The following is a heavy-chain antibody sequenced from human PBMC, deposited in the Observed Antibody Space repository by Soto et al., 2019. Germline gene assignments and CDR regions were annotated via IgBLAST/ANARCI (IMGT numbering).Heavy chain of an antibody. CDR2: IHHSGST. V-gene: IGHV4-4*02. J-gene: IGHJ4*02. CDR3: AREASNNSPYYFDY. D-gene: IGHD1-1*01. CDR1: GGSISSSNW. Sequence: PSETLSLTCAVSGGSISSSNWWSWVRQFPGKGLEWIGEIHHSGSTNYNPSLKSRVTISVDKSKNQFSLNLSSVTAADTAVYYCAREASNNSPYYFDYWGQGTLVTVSS.